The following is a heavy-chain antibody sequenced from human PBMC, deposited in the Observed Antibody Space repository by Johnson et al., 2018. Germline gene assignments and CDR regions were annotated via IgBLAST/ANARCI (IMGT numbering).Heavy chain of an antibody. J-gene: IGHJ6*02. CDR3: VRGAYCPSSVCQYNGMDL. Sequence: QVQLQESGPGLVKPSETLSLTCTVSGGSISPYYWSWIRQPPGKGLEWIGYINSRGTTNYNPSVESRLTILVDTSKNQISLKLRSVTAADTAVYYCVRGAYCPSSVCQYNGMDLWGQGPLVTVSS. D-gene: IGHD2-8*01. V-gene: IGHV4-59*01. CDR2: INSRGTT. CDR1: GGSISPYY.